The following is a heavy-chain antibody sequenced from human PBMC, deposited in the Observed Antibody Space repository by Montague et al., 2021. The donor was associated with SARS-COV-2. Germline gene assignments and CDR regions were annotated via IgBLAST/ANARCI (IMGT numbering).Heavy chain of an antibody. Sequence: SETLSLTCTVSGGSISSYYWGWIRQPPGKGLEWIGDIYYSGSTNYSPSXXSRVTISVDTSKNQFSLKLSSVTAADTAVYYCARVFPRWLQFDPYFDYWGQGTLVTVSS. J-gene: IGHJ4*02. CDR1: GGSISSYY. CDR2: IYYSGST. V-gene: IGHV4-59*01. CDR3: ARVFPRWLQFDPYFDY. D-gene: IGHD5-24*01.